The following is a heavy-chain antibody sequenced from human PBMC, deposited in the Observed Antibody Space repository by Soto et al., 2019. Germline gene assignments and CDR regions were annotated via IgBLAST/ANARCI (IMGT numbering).Heavy chain of an antibody. V-gene: IGHV3-30*18. J-gene: IGHJ6*02. CDR1: GFTFSSYG. Sequence: QVQLVESGGGVVQPGRSLRLSCAASGFTFSSYGLHWVRQAPGKGLEWVAFISKDGSNEYYADSVKGRFTISRDNSKNTLYLQVNSLRGEDTAVYYCVKGSNYDYYTMDVWVQGTTVTVSS. CDR2: ISKDGSNE. CDR3: VKGSNYDYYTMDV.